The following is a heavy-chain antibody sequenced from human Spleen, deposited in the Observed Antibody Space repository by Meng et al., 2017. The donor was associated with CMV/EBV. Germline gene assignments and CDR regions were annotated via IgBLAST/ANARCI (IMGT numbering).Heavy chain of an antibody. CDR3: AKDDGSGSYPFDY. Sequence: CTASGVTFSTYGMHWVRQAPGKGLEWVAVIWYDGSNKYYADSVKGRFTISRDNSKNTLYLQMNSLRAEDTAVYYCAKDDGSGSYPFDYWGQGTLVTVSS. V-gene: IGHV3-33*06. CDR2: IWYDGSNK. CDR1: GVTFSTYG. J-gene: IGHJ4*02. D-gene: IGHD3-10*01.